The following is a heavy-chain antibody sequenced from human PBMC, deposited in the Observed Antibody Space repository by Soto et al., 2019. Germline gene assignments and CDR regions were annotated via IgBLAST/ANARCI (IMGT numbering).Heavy chain of an antibody. V-gene: IGHV3-23*01. J-gene: IGHJ3*02. Sequence: GGSLRLSCAASGFTFNNYAMTWVRQAPGEGLEWVSSLSGSGGGKYYADSVRGRFTISRDNSKNTLYLHMNSLRVEDTAVYYCAKPPYSDYFVAFDIWGQGTMVTVSS. CDR3: AKPPYSDYFVAFDI. D-gene: IGHD4-17*01. CDR2: LSGSGGGK. CDR1: GFTFNNYA.